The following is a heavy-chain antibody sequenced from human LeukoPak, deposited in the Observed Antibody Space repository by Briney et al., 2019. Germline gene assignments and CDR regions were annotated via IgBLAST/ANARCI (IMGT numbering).Heavy chain of an antibody. D-gene: IGHD3-3*01. Sequence: GGSLRLSCAASGFTFDDYAMHWVRQAPGKGLEWVSSISSSSSYIYYADSVKGRFTISRDNAKNSLYLQMNSLRAEDTAVYYCARDAATIFGVVTNFDYWGQGTLVTVSS. CDR3: ARDAATIFGVVTNFDY. J-gene: IGHJ4*02. CDR1: GFTFDDYA. CDR2: ISSSSSYI. V-gene: IGHV3-21*01.